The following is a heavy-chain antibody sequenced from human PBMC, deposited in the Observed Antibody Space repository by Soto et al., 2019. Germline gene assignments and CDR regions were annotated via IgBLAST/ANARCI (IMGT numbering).Heavy chain of an antibody. CDR2: IYHSGST. CDR1: GYTFTSYY. J-gene: IGHJ4*02. CDR3: GGIAATAPLIDY. Sequence: SCKASGYTFTSYYMHWIRQPPGKGLEWIGSIYHSGSTYYNPSLKSRVTISVDTSKNQFSLKLSSVTAADTAVYYCGGIAATAPLIDYWGQGTLVTVSS. D-gene: IGHD6-13*01. V-gene: IGHV4-38-2*02.